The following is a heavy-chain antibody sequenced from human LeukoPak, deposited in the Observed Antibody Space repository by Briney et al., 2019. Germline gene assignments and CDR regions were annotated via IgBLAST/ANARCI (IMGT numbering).Heavy chain of an antibody. CDR1: GYTFSSYD. CDR3: ARSIVGVRKRNDY. J-gene: IGHJ4*02. Sequence: ASVKVSCKASGYTFSSYDIIWVRQASGQGLEWMGWMNPNSGHTGYAQKFQGRVTMTRSTSISTAYMELTSLTSEDSAVNYCARSIVGVRKRNDYWGQGTLVTVSS. CDR2: MNPNSGHT. V-gene: IGHV1-8*01. D-gene: IGHD1-26*01.